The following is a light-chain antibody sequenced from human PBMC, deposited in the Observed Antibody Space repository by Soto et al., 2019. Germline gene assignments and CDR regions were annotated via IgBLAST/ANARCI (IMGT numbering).Light chain of an antibody. J-gene: IGKJ1*01. CDR2: GAS. CDR1: QYVGTR. V-gene: IGKV3-20*01. Sequence: DIVLTQSPATLSSSPGETATLSCRASQYVGTRLAWYQHKPGQAPRLLISGASTRAADIPDRFSGSGSGTDFNLTIGRLEPEDLAVYYCQKYDSSPRTCGQGTKVDIK. CDR3: QKYDSSPRT.